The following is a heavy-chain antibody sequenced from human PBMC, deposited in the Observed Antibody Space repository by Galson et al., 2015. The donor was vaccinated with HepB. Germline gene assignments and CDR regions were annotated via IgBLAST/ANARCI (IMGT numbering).Heavy chain of an antibody. Sequence: SLRLSCAASGFTFSSYGMHWVRQAPGKGLEWVAVISYDGSNKYYADSVKGRFTISRDNSKNTLYLQMNSLRAEDTAVYYCAKDRKSGYDLFDHWGQGTLVTVSS. J-gene: IGHJ4*02. CDR3: AKDRKSGYDLFDH. V-gene: IGHV3-30*18. D-gene: IGHD5-12*01. CDR1: GFTFSSYG. CDR2: ISYDGSNK.